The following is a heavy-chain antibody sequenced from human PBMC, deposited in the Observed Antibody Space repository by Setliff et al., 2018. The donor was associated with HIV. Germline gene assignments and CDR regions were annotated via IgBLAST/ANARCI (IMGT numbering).Heavy chain of an antibody. CDR2: IYTTGST. D-gene: IGHD3-10*01. V-gene: IGHV4-61*09. J-gene: IGHJ4*02. CDR3: ARNTRAGDFDY. CDR1: GGSISSGSYY. Sequence: SETLSLTCTVSGGSISSGSYYWTWIRQPAGKGLEWIGHIYTTGSTNYNPSLKSRVTISVDTSKNQLSLKLNSVTAADTAVYYCARNTRAGDFDYWGQGTLVTVSS.